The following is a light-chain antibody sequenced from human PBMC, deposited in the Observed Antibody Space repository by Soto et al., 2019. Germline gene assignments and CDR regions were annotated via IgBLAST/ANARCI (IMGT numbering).Light chain of an antibody. Sequence: DIPMTQSPSTLSASVGDRVTINCRASQSISSWLAWYQQKPGKAPKLLLYKASHLESGVPSRFSGSGSGTEFTLTIRTLQPDDCATYYCQQYHGYQYSFGQGTKLEI. V-gene: IGKV1-5*03. CDR3: QQYHGYQYS. CDR2: KAS. CDR1: QSISSW. J-gene: IGKJ2*01.